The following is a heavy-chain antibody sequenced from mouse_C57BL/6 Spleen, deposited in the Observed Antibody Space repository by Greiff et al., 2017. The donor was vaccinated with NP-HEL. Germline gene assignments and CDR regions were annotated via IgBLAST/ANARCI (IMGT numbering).Heavy chain of an antibody. V-gene: IGHV3-6*01. CDR2: ISYDGSN. Sequence: VQLKESGPGLVKPSQSLSLTCSVTGYSITSGYYWNWIRQFPGNKLEWMGYISYDGSNNYNPSLKNRIPITRDTSKNQFFLKLNSVTTEDTATYYCARSYDGYEAMDYWGQGTSVTVSS. CDR1: GYSITSGYY. D-gene: IGHD2-3*01. CDR3: ARSYDGYEAMDY. J-gene: IGHJ4*01.